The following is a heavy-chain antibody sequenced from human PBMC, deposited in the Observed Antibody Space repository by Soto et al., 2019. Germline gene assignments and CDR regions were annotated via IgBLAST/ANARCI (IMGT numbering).Heavy chain of an antibody. CDR1: GFSLSTNGMG. D-gene: IGHD5-12*01. V-gene: IGHV2-5*02. CDR2: IYWDDDK. Sequence: QITVKESGLTLVKPTQTLTLTCTFSGFSLSTNGMGVGWIRQSPGKALEWLALIYWDDDKRYSPSLRSRLTSTQATSKNQVDLTMTHMDPVDTATYYWARLTRGVYDLDRLWEKFDYWGQGTVVTVSS. CDR3: ARLTRGVYDLDRLWEKFDY. J-gene: IGHJ4*02.